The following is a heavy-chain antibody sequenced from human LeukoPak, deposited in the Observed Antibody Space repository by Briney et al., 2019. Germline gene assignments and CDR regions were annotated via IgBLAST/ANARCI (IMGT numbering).Heavy chain of an antibody. CDR2: ISGSGGST. Sequence: GRSLRLSCAASGFTFSNYAMSWVRQAPGKGLEWVSAISGSGGSTYYADSVKGRFTISRDNSKNTLYLQMNSLRAEDTAVYYCAKTALGYYYDSSGTSLDYWGQGTLVTVSS. CDR1: GFTFSNYA. V-gene: IGHV3-23*01. CDR3: AKTALGYYYDSSGTSLDY. D-gene: IGHD3-22*01. J-gene: IGHJ4*02.